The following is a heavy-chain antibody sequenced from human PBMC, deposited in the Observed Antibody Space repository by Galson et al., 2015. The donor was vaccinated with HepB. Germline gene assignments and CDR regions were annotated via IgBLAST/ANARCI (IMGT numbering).Heavy chain of an antibody. D-gene: IGHD3-10*01. J-gene: IGHJ4*02. CDR1: GFSFSTYT. CDR2: ISGSGGST. V-gene: IGHV3-23*01. CDR3: AKGIHGVFILRGASFDS. Sequence: SLRLSCAASGFSFSTYTMSWVRQAPGEGLEWVSGISGSGGSTYYADSVKGRFSISRDNSERKVYLQMDSLRAEDKAVYYCAKGIHGVFILRGASFDSWGQGTRVAVSS.